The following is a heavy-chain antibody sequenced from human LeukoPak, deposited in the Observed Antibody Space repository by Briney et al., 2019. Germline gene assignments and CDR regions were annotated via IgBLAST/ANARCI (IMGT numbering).Heavy chain of an antibody. D-gene: IGHD3-16*01. CDR1: GGSISDYY. V-gene: IGHV4-59*01. CDR2: FYNSGSS. CDR3: TRGAGWLIDY. Sequence: PSETLSLTCTVSGGSISDYYRGWIRQPPGKGLEWIGYFYNSGSSTYNPSLKSRVTISVDTSKEQSSLKVNSVTAADTAVYYCTRGAGWLIDYWGQGTLVTVSS. J-gene: IGHJ4*02.